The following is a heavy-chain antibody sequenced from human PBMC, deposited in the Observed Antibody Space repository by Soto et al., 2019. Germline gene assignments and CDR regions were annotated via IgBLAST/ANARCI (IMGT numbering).Heavy chain of an antibody. Sequence: QVQLQQWGAGLLKPSETLSLTCAVYGGSFSGYYWSWIRQPPGKGLEWIGEINHSGSTNYNPSLNSRVTMSVDTSKNQFSLKLSSVTAADTAVYYCARVHYDFWSGYYRGYYYMDVWGKGTTVTVSS. J-gene: IGHJ6*03. CDR1: GGSFSGYY. D-gene: IGHD3-3*01. V-gene: IGHV4-34*01. CDR2: INHSGST. CDR3: ARVHYDFWSGYYRGYYYMDV.